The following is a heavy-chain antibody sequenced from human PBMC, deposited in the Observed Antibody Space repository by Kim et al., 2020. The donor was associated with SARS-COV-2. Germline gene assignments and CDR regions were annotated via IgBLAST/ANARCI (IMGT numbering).Heavy chain of an antibody. Sequence: NSNPSLRSRVTIAVDTSKNQCSLKLSSGTAADTAVYYCARQDNWTDPFDYWGQGTLVTVSS. J-gene: IGHJ4*02. CDR3: ARQDNWTDPFDY. D-gene: IGHD1-20*01. V-gene: IGHV4-59*08.